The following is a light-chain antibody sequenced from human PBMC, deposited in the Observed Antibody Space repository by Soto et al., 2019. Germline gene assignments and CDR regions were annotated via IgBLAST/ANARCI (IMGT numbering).Light chain of an antibody. V-gene: IGKV3-15*01. CDR3: HQYNTWPLT. Sequence: EIVMTQSPATLSVSPGDRVTLSCRASQFVRSNSAWYQQKPGQAPRLLIYGASLRATGIPARFSGSGYGTEFTLTISSLQPEDFAVYYCHQYNTWPLTFGGGTKV. CDR2: GAS. J-gene: IGKJ4*01. CDR1: QFVRSN.